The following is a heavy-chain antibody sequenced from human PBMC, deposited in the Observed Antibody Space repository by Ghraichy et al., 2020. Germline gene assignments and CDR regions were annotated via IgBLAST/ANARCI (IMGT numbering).Heavy chain of an antibody. V-gene: IGHV1-46*01. CDR1: GYTFTNYY. Sequence: ASVKVSCKASGYTFTNYYMHWVRQAPGQGLEWMGLINPASASTIYAQKFQGRVTMTRDTSTNTVYMELSSLRSEDTAVYSCARDHLTKMMGFNPGFYYGMDVWGQGTTVTVSS. CDR3: ARDHLTKMMGFNPGFYYGMDV. J-gene: IGHJ6*02. CDR2: INPASAST. D-gene: IGHD1/OR15-1a*01.